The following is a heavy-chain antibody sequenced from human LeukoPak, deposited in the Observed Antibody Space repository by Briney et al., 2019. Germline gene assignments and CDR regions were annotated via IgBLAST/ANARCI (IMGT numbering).Heavy chain of an antibody. CDR2: INPNSGGT. V-gene: IGHV1-2*02. J-gene: IGHJ6*02. CDR1: GYTFTGYY. Sequence: ASVKVSCKASGYTFTGYYMHWVRQAPGQGLEWMGWINPNSGGTNYAQKFQGRVTITADKSTSTAYMELSSLRSEDTAVYYCAREQLELGRYCSSTSCYNYYYGMDVWGQGTTVTVSS. D-gene: IGHD2-2*01. CDR3: AREQLELGRYCSSTSCYNYYYGMDV.